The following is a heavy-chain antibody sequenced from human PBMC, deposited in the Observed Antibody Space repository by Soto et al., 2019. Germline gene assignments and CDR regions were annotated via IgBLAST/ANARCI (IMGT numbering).Heavy chain of an antibody. CDR3: AKDYWNPRYFDN. CDR1: GFTYNV. CDR2: VSDNGGRT. D-gene: IGHD1-1*01. Sequence: GSLRLSCVASGFTYNVMNWVRQAPGKGLEWVSAVSDNGGRTRYADSVKGRFTISRDNSQNTLYLQMLSLRADDTAIYYCAKDYWNPRYFDNWGQGTLVTVSS. J-gene: IGHJ4*02. V-gene: IGHV3-23*01.